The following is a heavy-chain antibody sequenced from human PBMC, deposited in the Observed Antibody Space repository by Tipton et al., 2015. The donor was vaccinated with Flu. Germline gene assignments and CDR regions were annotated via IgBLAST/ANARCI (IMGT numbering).Heavy chain of an antibody. D-gene: IGHD6-13*01. CDR2: IKEDGGEK. CDR3: ARGPLPDSNWYNGMDV. CDR1: GFTFSTYW. J-gene: IGHJ6*02. V-gene: IGHV3-7*01. Sequence: SLRLSCAASGFTFSTYWMSWVRQAPGKGLEWVANIKEDGGEKHYVDSLKGRFTISRDNAKNSVYLQMNSLRVEDTAVYFCARGPLPDSNWYNGMDVWGQGTTVTVSS.